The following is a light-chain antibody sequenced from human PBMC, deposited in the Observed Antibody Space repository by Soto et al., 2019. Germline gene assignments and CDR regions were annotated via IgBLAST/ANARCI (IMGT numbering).Light chain of an antibody. Sequence: DIQMTQSPSTLSGSVGDRVTITCRASQTISSWLAWYQQRPGKAPKLLIYDASSLESGVPSRFSGSGSGTEFTLTISSLQPDDFATYYCQQYNSYSPLLTFGGGTKVDIK. CDR1: QTISSW. CDR3: QQYNSYSPLLT. V-gene: IGKV1-5*01. J-gene: IGKJ4*01. CDR2: DAS.